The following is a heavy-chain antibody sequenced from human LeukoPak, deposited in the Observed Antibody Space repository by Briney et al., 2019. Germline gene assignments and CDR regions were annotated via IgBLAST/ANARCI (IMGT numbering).Heavy chain of an antibody. CDR1: VGTFSSYA. Sequence: SVKVSCKASVGTFSSYAISWVRQAPGQGLEWMGGLIPIFGTANYAQKFQGRVTITTDESTSTAYMELSSLRSEDTAVYYCARTWVATTTGYYYYYMDVWGKGTTVTVSS. D-gene: IGHD5-24*01. CDR2: LIPIFGTA. CDR3: ARTWVATTTGYYYYYMDV. V-gene: IGHV1-69*05. J-gene: IGHJ6*03.